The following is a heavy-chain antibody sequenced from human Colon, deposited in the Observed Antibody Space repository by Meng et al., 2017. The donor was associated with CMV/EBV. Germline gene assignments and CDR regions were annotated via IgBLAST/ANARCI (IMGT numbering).Heavy chain of an antibody. CDR2: LDYAETT. CDR1: VASITSITSF. CDR3: ARTIAVSGSYGYDS. Sequence: SVASITSITSFWCWLRQSPGKGLEWIATLDYAETTYYKPSLKSRVTISRDTSRNQFSLKLTSVTAADSAVYYCARTIAVSGSYGYDSWGQGTLVTVSS. J-gene: IGHJ4*02. V-gene: IGHV4-39*07. D-gene: IGHD6-19*01.